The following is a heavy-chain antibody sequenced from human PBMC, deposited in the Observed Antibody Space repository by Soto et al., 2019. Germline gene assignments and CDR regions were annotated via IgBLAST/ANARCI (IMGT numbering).Heavy chain of an antibody. J-gene: IGHJ5*02. CDR3: AREITMKGWFDP. V-gene: IGHV4-31*11. CDR1: GYSIRSGGYC. CDR2: IYYSGST. D-gene: IGHD3-22*01. Sequence: SETLSLTCALSGYSIRSGGYCWSWIRQHPGKGLEWIGYIYYSGSTYNNPSLKSRVDISVDTSKSQLSLKLSSVTAADTAIYYCAREITMKGWFDPWGQGTLVPVSS.